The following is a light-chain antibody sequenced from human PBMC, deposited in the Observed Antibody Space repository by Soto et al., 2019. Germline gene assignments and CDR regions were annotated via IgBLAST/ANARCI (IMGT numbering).Light chain of an antibody. V-gene: IGKV1-39*01. CDR1: QSITTY. CDR3: QDSYIAPRA. J-gene: IGKJ4*01. CDR2: AAS. Sequence: DIQMTQSPSSLPASVGDRVTITCRASQSITTYLHWYQQKPGKAPKLLISAASSLQSGVPSRFSGSGSGTDFTLTISSLQPEDFATYYCQDSYIAPRAFGGGTKVEI.